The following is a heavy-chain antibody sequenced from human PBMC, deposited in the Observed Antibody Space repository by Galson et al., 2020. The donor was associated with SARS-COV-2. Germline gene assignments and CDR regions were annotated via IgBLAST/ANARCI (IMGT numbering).Heavy chain of an antibody. CDR1: GFTFDDYA. D-gene: IGHD3-22*01. CDR3: AKDWDTSGMIVAGGYDY. V-gene: IGHV3-9*01. Sequence: SLKISCAASGFTFDDYAMHWVRQAPGKGLEWVSGISWTSGSIGYADSVKGRFTISRDNAKNSLYLQMNSLRAEDTALYYCAKDWDTSGMIVAGGYDYWGQGTLVTVSS. CDR2: ISWTSGSI. J-gene: IGHJ4*02.